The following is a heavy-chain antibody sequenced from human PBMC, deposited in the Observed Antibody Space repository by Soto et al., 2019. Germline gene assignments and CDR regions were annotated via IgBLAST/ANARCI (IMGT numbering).Heavy chain of an antibody. CDR2: IYSGGST. Sequence: EVQLVESGGGLIQPGGSLRLSCAASGFTVSSNYMSWVRQAPGKGLEWVSVIYSGGSTYYADSVKGRFTISRDNSKNTLDLQMNRLRAEDTAVYYCASGGGKYGDDAFDYWGEGTLVTVSS. CDR3: ASGGGKYGDDAFDY. V-gene: IGHV3-53*01. J-gene: IGHJ4*02. CDR1: GFTVSSNY. D-gene: IGHD4-17*01.